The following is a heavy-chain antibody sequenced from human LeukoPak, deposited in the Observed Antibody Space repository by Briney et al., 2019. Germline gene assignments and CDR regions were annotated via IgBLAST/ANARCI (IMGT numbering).Heavy chain of an antibody. V-gene: IGHV3-7*01. CDR2: IKQDGSEK. D-gene: IGHD4-17*01. CDR3: ARLYGDYIWYFDL. J-gene: IGHJ2*01. CDR1: GFTFTSYW. Sequence: GGSLRLSCAASGFTFTSYWMSWVRQAPGKGLGWVANIKQDGSEKYYVDSVKGRFTISRDNAKNSLYLKMNSLRAEDTAVYYCARLYGDYIWYFDLWGRGTLVTVSS.